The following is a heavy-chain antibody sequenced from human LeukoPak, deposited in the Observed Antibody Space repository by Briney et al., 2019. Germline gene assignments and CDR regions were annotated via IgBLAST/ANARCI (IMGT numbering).Heavy chain of an antibody. CDR3: ARSSGLFDS. V-gene: IGHV3-48*01. CDR2: ISRTSSTI. Sequence: PGGSLRLSFGASGFTFNLYSMNWVRQAPGKGLEWVSYISRTSSTISYADSVKGRFTISRDNAKNSLFLQMNSLRAEDTAVYYCARSSGLFDSWGQGTLVTVSS. D-gene: IGHD6-6*01. J-gene: IGHJ4*02. CDR1: GFTFNLYS.